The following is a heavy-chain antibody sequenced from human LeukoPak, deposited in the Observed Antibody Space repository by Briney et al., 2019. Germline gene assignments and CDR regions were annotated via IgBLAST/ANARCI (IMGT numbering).Heavy chain of an antibody. CDR1: GVSISSGDNS. Sequence: SETLSLTCAVSGVSISSGDNSWSWIRQPPGKGLEWIGYIYHSGSTYYNPSLKSRVTISRDRSKNQFSLKLSSVTAADTAVYYCSSYYYDSSGYYRDNWFDPWGQGTLVTVSS. D-gene: IGHD3-22*01. J-gene: IGHJ5*02. CDR2: IYHSGST. V-gene: IGHV4-30-2*01. CDR3: SSYYYDSSGYYRDNWFDP.